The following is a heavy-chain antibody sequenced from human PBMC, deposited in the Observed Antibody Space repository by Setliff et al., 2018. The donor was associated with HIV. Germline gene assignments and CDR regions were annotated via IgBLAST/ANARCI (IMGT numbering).Heavy chain of an antibody. Sequence: KTSETLSLTCTVSGGSISSGGYYWSWIRQHPGKGLEWIGYIYYSGSTYYNPSLKSRVTISVDTSKNQFSLKLSSVTAADTAVYYCAREVIGEKGLYYMDVWGKGTTVTVSS. CDR2: IYYSGST. D-gene: IGHD2-21*01. J-gene: IGHJ6*03. CDR1: GGSISSGGYY. V-gene: IGHV4-31*03. CDR3: AREVIGEKGLYYMDV.